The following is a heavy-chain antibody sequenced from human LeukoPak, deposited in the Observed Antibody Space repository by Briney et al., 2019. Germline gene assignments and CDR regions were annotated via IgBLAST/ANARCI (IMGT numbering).Heavy chain of an antibody. CDR3: GSTYYYGSGSDY. CDR1: GFTFSSYS. Sequence: GGSLRLSCAASGFTFSSYSMNWVRQAPGKGLVWVSRINSDGSSTSYADSVKGRFTISRDNAKNTLYLQMNSLRAEDTAVYYCGSTYYYGSGSDYWGQGTLVTVSS. J-gene: IGHJ4*02. V-gene: IGHV3-74*01. CDR2: INSDGSST. D-gene: IGHD3-10*01.